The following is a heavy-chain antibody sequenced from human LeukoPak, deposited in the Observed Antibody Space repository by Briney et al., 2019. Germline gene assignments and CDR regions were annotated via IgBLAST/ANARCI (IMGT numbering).Heavy chain of an antibody. D-gene: IGHD3-16*02. CDR1: GYTFTSYG. Sequence: GASVKVSCKASGYTFTSYGISWVRQAPGQGLEWMGWISACRVTVTTDTSTSTAYMGLRSLRSDDTAVYYCAREFDYVWGSYRYNWFDPWGRGTLVTVSS. CDR3: AREFDYVWGSYRYNWFDP. J-gene: IGHJ5*02. CDR2: ISA. V-gene: IGHV1-18*01.